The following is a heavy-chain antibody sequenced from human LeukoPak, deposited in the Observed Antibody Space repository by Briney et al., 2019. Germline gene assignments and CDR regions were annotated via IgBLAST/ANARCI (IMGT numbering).Heavy chain of an antibody. CDR3: ARDYTDAFDI. V-gene: IGHV1-18*04. D-gene: IGHD4-11*01. Sequence: ASVKVSCKASGYTFTSYYMHWVRQAPGQGLEWMGWISAYNGNTNYAQKLQGRVTMTTDTSTSTAYMELRSLRSDDTAVYYCARDYTDAFDIWGQGTMVTVSS. CDR1: GYTFTSYY. CDR2: ISAYNGNT. J-gene: IGHJ3*02.